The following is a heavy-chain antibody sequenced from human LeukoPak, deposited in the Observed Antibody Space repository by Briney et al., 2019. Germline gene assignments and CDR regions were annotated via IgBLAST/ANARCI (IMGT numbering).Heavy chain of an antibody. CDR3: ARDSVRGRSYRYYFDY. D-gene: IGHD3-10*01. Sequence: PGRSLRLSCAASGFTFSSYAMHWVRQAPGKGLEWVAVISYDGSNKYYADSVKGRFTISGDNSKNTLYLQMNSLRAEDTAVYYCARDSVRGRSYRYYFDYWGQGTLVTVSS. CDR2: ISYDGSNK. CDR1: GFTFSSYA. J-gene: IGHJ4*02. V-gene: IGHV3-30*04.